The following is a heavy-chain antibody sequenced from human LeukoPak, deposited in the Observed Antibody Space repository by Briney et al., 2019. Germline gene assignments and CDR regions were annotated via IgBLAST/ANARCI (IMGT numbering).Heavy chain of an antibody. D-gene: IGHD2-2*01. CDR2: INPNSGGT. V-gene: IGHV1-2*02. CDR3: ARSTPNQLLAYDY. Sequence: ASVKVSCKASGYTFTGYYMHWVRQAPGQGLEWMGWINPNSGGTNYAQKFQGRVTMTRDTSISTAYMELSRLRSDDTAVYYCARSTPNQLLAYDYWGQGTMVTVCS. J-gene: IGHJ4*02. CDR1: GYTFTGYY.